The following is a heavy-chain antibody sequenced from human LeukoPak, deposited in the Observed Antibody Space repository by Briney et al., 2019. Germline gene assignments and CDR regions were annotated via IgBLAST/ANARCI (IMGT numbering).Heavy chain of an antibody. V-gene: IGHV4-34*01. Sequence: SETLSLTCAVYGGSFSGYYWSWLRQPPGKGLEWIGGINQSGSTNYNPSLKSRVTISVDPSKNQLSLILTTVPASDTAVYYCARLGLTGYYLPSYYYYDMDVWGKGTTVTISS. J-gene: IGHJ6*03. CDR1: GGSFSGYY. D-gene: IGHD3-9*01. CDR2: INQSGST. CDR3: ARLGLTGYYLPSYYYYDMDV.